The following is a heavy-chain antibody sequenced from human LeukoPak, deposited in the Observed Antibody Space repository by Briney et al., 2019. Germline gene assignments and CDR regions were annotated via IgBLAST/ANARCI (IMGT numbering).Heavy chain of an antibody. CDR3: AKSKLGMWYFDL. V-gene: IGHV4-31*03. J-gene: IGHJ2*01. CDR2: IYYSGST. Sequence: SQTLSLTCTVSGGSISSGGYYWSWIRQHPGKGLEWIGYIYYSGSTYYNPSLKSRVTISVDTSKNQFSLKLSSVTAADTAVYYCAKSKLGMWYFDLWGRGTLVTVSS. CDR1: GGSISSGGYY. D-gene: IGHD7-27*01.